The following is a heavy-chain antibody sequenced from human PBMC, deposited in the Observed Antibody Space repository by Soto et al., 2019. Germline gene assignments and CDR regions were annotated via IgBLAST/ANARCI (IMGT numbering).Heavy chain of an antibody. Sequence: SQPLSLTCAISGDSVSSNTASWNWIRQSPSRGLEWLGRTYFRPKWYNDYAVSVKSRIIINPDTSNNQFSLQLNSVTPEDTAVYFCAKGDNLGPKTGYAFDPWGQGIMVTVSS. CDR3: AKGDNLGPKTGYAFDP. CDR1: GDSVSSNTAS. D-gene: IGHD5-12*01. V-gene: IGHV6-1*01. CDR2: TYFRPKWYN. J-gene: IGHJ5*02.